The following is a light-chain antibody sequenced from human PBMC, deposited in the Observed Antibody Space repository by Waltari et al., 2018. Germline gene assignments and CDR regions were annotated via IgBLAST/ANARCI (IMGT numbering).Light chain of an antibody. V-gene: IGLV1-47*01. CDR1: SSTIARNY. Sequence: QSALTQPPSASGTPGQRVTVSCSGSSSTIARNYVHWYQQVPGRAPRLLIYKNNQRPSGVPDRFSGSKSGSSASLTITGLRSEDEADYHCASWDDSLITVVFGGGTKLTVL. CDR2: KNN. CDR3: ASWDDSLITVV. J-gene: IGLJ2*01.